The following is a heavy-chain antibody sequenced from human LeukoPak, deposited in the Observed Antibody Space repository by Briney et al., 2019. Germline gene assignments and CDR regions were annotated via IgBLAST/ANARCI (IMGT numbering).Heavy chain of an antibody. J-gene: IGHJ3*01. CDR3: AKGRITMAQLSHAADAFHL. D-gene: IGHD6-19*01. Sequence: SLCPSRAPSGVTSYVFVTRCVRHVPREGLEWGSSISCAIGKRDYADSVKGRFTNSRDNPKNLLHLQMNSLRPGAEAIYYWAKGRITMAQLSHAADAFHLWGRGIMVTVSS. CDR2: ISCAIGKR. V-gene: IGHV3-9*02. CDR1: GVTSYVFV.